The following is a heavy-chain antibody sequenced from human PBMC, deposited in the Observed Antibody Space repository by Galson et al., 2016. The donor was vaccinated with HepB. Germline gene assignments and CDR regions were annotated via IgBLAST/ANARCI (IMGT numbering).Heavy chain of an antibody. CDR3: ARGLSGIFSGYYGLDV. CDR1: GGAFSGSNW. V-gene: IGHV4-4*02. J-gene: IGHJ6*02. CDR2: IYHSGTT. D-gene: IGHD2-15*01. Sequence: SETLSLTCAVSGGAFSGSNWWTWVRLPPGKGLEWIGEIYHSGTTNYNPSLKSRVTISVDKFTNQFSLNLSSVTAADTAVYYCARGLSGIFSGYYGLDVWGQGTTVTVSS.